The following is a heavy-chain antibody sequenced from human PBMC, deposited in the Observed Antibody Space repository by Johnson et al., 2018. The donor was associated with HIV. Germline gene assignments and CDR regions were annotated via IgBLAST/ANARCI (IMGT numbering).Heavy chain of an antibody. V-gene: IGHV3-30*18. CDR1: GFTFSSCG. CDR2: ISYDGSYR. D-gene: IGHD6-19*01. Sequence: QVQLVESGGGVVQPGRSLRLSCAASGFTFSSCGMHWVRQAPGKGLEWVAVISYDGSYRYYADSVKGRFTISRDNSKNTLYLQVYSLRAEDTAGFCWVKDRGSGWPDALDIWGQGTMVTVSS. J-gene: IGHJ3*02. CDR3: VKDRGSGWPDALDI.